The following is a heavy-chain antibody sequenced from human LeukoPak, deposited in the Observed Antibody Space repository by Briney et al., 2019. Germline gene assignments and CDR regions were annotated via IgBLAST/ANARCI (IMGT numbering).Heavy chain of an antibody. Sequence: PGGSLKLSCTASGFIFSNAWMTWVRQAPGRGLEWVGRIKGKTGGGTADYAAPVTGRFTISRDDSKNTLYLQLTSLKTEDTAVYYCATEWANDGTYYFDYWGQGTLVAVSS. CDR2: IKGKTGGGTA. D-gene: IGHD1-26*01. CDR1: GFIFSNAW. V-gene: IGHV3-15*01. J-gene: IGHJ4*02. CDR3: ATEWANDGTYYFDY.